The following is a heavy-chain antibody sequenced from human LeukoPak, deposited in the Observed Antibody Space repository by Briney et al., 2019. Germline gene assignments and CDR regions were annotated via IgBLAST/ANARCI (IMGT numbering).Heavy chain of an antibody. V-gene: IGHV3-23*01. CDR2: ISGSGGST. J-gene: IGHJ4*02. D-gene: IGHD3-10*01. CDR3: AKRRNASYDGSGSYPY. Sequence: GGSLRLSCAASGFTFSSYAMSWVRQAPGKGLEWVSAISGSGGSTYYADSVKGRFTISRDNCKNTLYLQRNSLRAEDTAVYYCAKRRNASYDGSGSYPYWGQGTLLTVSS. CDR1: GFTFSSYA.